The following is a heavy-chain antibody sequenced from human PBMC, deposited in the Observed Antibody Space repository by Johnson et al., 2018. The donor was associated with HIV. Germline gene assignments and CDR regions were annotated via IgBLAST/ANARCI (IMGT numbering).Heavy chain of an antibody. V-gene: IGHV3-7*05. CDR3: ARELGGSSLPFGAFDI. CDR1: AFTFSGYW. Sequence: VQLVEPGGGLVQPGGSLRLSCAASAFTFSGYWMSWVRQAPGKGLEWVANIKQDGSQKYYVDAVKGRFTISRDNAKNSVYLQMNSLRAEDTAVYYCARELGGSSLPFGAFDIWGQGTMVTVSS. CDR2: IKQDGSQK. D-gene: IGHD6-13*01. J-gene: IGHJ3*02.